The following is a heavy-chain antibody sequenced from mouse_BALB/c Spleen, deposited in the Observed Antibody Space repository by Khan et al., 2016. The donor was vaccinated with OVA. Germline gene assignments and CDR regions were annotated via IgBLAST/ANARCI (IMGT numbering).Heavy chain of an antibody. CDR1: GYTFTDFA. J-gene: IGHJ3*01. CDR3: GKGGGHYRFGY. Sequence: QVQLQQSGAELVRPGVSVKISCKGSGYTFTDFALHWVQQSHAKSLEWIGVISSYYGDVTYNQKFKGKATMTVDKSSSTAYMELARLPSEDSAILYVGKGGGHYRFGYWGQGTLVTVSA. V-gene: IGHV1S137*01. D-gene: IGHD2-1*01. CDR2: ISSYYGDV.